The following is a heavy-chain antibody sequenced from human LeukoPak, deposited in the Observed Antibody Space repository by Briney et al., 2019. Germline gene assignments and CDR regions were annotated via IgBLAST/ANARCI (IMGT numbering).Heavy chain of an antibody. D-gene: IGHD6-13*01. CDR3: AKGPTPLSSRGWIDP. V-gene: IGHV3-11*04. Sequence: GSLRLSCAASGFTFSDYYYMSWIRQAPGKGLEWVSYISSSGNTIYYTDSVKGRFIISRDNAENSLYLRMNSLRAEDTAVYYCAKGPTPLSSRGWIDPWGQGTLVTVSS. J-gene: IGHJ5*02. CDR1: GFTFSDYYY. CDR2: ISSSGNTI.